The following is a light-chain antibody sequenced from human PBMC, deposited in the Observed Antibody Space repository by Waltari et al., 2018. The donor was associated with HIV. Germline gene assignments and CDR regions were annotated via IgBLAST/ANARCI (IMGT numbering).Light chain of an antibody. CDR2: STS. V-gene: IGLV7-43*01. Sequence: QTVVTQEPSLTVSPGGTVTLTSASSPGPVPIVSYTTWFQRKPGQAPRALSHSTSSRHPGTPARVSGARLGDRAALTLSGGQPEDEAEYYCLLYYGGAQSWLFGGGTKLTVL. J-gene: IGLJ2*01. CDR3: LLYYGGAQSWL. CDR1: PGPVPIVSY.